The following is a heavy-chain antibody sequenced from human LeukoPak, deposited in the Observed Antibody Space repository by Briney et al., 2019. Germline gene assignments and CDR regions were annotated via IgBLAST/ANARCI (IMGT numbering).Heavy chain of an antibody. D-gene: IGHD3-22*01. CDR2: IYYSGST. V-gene: IGHV4-59*07. CDR1: GGSISSYY. J-gene: IGHJ1*01. Sequence: PSDTLSLTCTLSGGSISSYYWSSIRQPPGKGREWIGYIYYSGSTNYNPSLKSRVTISVDTSKNQFSLKLSSVTAADTAVYYCARGDYYDSSGNYFQHWGQGTLVTVSS. CDR3: ARGDYYDSSGNYFQH.